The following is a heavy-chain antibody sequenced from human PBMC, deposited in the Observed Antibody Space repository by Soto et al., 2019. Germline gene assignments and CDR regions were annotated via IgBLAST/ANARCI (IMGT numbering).Heavy chain of an antibody. CDR1: GFTFSSYA. Sequence: EVQLLESGGGLVQRGGSLRLSCAASGFTFSSYAMSWVRQAPGKGLDWVSPISHSGSSTYYADSVKGRFTISRDNSKNTLYLQMNSLRAEDTAIYLGANGGSDSSSSYVDYWGRGTLVTVSS. J-gene: IGHJ4*02. CDR2: ISHSGSST. V-gene: IGHV3-23*01. CDR3: ANGGSDSSSSYVDY. D-gene: IGHD2-15*01.